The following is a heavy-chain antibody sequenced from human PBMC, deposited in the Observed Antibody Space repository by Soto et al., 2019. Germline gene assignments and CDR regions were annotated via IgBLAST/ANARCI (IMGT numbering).Heavy chain of an antibody. CDR2: IWYDGSNK. V-gene: IGHV3-33*01. CDR1: GFTFSSYG. Sequence: PGGSLRLSCAASGFTFSSYGMHWVRQAPGTGLEWVAVIWYDGSNKYYADSVKGRFTISRDNSKNTPYLQMNSLKTEDTAVYCCTRQEYCSSTSCYWNWFDPWGQGTLVTVSS. CDR3: TRQEYCSSTSCYWNWFDP. J-gene: IGHJ5*02. D-gene: IGHD2-2*01.